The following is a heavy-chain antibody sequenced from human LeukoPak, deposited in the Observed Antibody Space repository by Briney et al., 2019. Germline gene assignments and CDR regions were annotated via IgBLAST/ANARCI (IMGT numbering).Heavy chain of an antibody. CDR3: ARRSLVVPAAMRG. D-gene: IGHD2-2*01. CDR1: GGYISSSSYY. V-gene: IGHV4-39*01. J-gene: IGHJ1*01. Sequence: SETLSLTCTVSGGYISSSSYYWGWVRQPPGKGLEWIGSIYYSGSTYYNPSLKSRVTISVDTSKNQFSLKLSSVTAADTAVYYCARRSLVVPAAMRGWGQGTLVTVSS. CDR2: IYYSGST.